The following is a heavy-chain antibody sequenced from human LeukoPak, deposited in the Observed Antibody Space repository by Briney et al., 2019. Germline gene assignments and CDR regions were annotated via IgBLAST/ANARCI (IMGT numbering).Heavy chain of an antibody. CDR3: ARGTGYGDLRY. J-gene: IGHJ4*02. CDR1: GGSISSYY. CDR2: IYYSGST. D-gene: IGHD4-17*01. V-gene: IGHV4-59*01. Sequence: SETLSLTCTVSGGSISSYYWSWIRQPPGKGLEWIGYIYYSGSTNYNPSLKSRVTISVGTSKNQFSLKLSSVTAADTAVYYCARGTGYGDLRYWGQGTLVTVSS.